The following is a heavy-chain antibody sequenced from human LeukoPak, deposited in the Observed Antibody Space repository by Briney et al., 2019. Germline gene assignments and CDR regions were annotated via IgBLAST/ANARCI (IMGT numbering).Heavy chain of an antibody. Sequence: GESLKISCKGSGYSFTSYWIGWVRQMPGKGLEWMGIIYPGDSDTTYSPSFQGQVTISADKSISTAYLQWSSLKASDTAMYYCARRDGYCSSTSCCADYYYGMGVWGQGTTVTVSS. CDR2: IYPGDSDT. D-gene: IGHD2-2*01. J-gene: IGHJ6*02. CDR3: ARRDGYCSSTSCCADYYYGMGV. V-gene: IGHV5-51*01. CDR1: GYSFTSYW.